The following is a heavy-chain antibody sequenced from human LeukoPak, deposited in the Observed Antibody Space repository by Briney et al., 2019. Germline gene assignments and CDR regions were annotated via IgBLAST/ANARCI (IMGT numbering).Heavy chain of an antibody. CDR2: IYYSGST. Sequence: NPSETLSLTCTVSGGSISSGDYYWSWIRQPPGKGLEWIGYIYYSGSTYYNPSLKSRVTISVDTSKNQFSLKLSSVTAADAAVYYCAREDSSSWFGVFDIWGQGTMVTVSS. V-gene: IGHV4-30-4*01. CDR3: AREDSSSWFGVFDI. CDR1: GGSISSGDYY. D-gene: IGHD6-13*01. J-gene: IGHJ3*02.